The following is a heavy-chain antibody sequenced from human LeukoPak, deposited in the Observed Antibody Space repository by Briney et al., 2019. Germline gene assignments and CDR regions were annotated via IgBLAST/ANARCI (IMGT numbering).Heavy chain of an antibody. CDR2: IYHSGST. Sequence: PSQTLSLTCAVSGGSISSGGYSWSWIRQPPGNGLEWIGYIYHSGSTYYNPSLKSRVTISVDRSKNQFSLKLSSVTAADTAVYYCARVYGLPNWFDPWGQGTLVTVSS. D-gene: IGHD5-12*01. J-gene: IGHJ5*02. CDR1: GGSISSGGYS. V-gene: IGHV4-30-2*01. CDR3: ARVYGLPNWFDP.